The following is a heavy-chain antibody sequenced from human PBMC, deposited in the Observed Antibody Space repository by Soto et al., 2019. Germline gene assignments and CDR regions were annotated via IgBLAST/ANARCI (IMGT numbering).Heavy chain of an antibody. D-gene: IGHD2-2*01. J-gene: IGHJ6*02. V-gene: IGHV1-69*13. CDR3: ARRYCSSTSCYDYYYYGMDV. CDR2: IIPIFGTA. Sequence: ASVKVSCKASGGTFSSYAISWVRQAPGQGLEWMGGIIPIFGTANYAQKFQGRVTITADESTSTAYMELSSLRSEDTAVYYCARRYCSSTSCYDYYYYGMDVWGQGTTVTVSS. CDR1: GGTFSSYA.